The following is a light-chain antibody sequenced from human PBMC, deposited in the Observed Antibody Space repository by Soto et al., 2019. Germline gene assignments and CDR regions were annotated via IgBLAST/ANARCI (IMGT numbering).Light chain of an antibody. CDR1: SSDVGGYNY. V-gene: IGLV2-14*01. Sequence: QSALTQPASVSGSPGQSITISCTGTSSDVGGYNYVSWYQQHPGKAPKLMIYGVSNRPSGVSNRFSGSKSGNTASLTISGLQAEDEADYSCSSYTSSSLVFGAGTKVTVL. CDR2: GVS. CDR3: SSYTSSSLV. J-gene: IGLJ2*01.